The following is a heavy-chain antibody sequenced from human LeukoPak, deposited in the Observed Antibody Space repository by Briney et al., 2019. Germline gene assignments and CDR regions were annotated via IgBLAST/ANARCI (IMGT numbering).Heavy chain of an antibody. CDR3: ARDYYDSSGYRHDAFDI. CDR2: IYSGGST. V-gene: IGHV3-53*01. J-gene: IGHJ3*02. Sequence: PGGSLRLSCAASEFTVSSNYMSWVRQAPGKGLEWDSVIYSGGSTYYADSVKGRFTISRDNSKNTLYLQMNSLRAEDTAVYYCARDYYDSSGYRHDAFDIWGQGTMVTVSS. D-gene: IGHD3-22*01. CDR1: EFTVSSNY.